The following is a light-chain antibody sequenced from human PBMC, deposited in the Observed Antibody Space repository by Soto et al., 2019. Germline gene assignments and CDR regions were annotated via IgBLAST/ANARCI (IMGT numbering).Light chain of an antibody. Sequence: EIVLTQSPATLSLSPGERATHSCRASQSVSSYLAWYQQKPGQAPRLLIYDASNRATGIPARFSGSGSGTDFTLTICSLEPEDFAVYYCQQRSNWPPGFTFGPGTKVDIK. CDR2: DAS. V-gene: IGKV3-11*01. CDR1: QSVSSY. J-gene: IGKJ3*01. CDR3: QQRSNWPPGFT.